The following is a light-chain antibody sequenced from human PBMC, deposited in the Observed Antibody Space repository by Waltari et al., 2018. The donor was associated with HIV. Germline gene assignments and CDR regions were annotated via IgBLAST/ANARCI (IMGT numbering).Light chain of an antibody. CDR3: CSYAGSSTHV. J-gene: IGLJ1*01. V-gene: IGLV2-23*02. Sequence: QSALTQPASVSGSPGQSITIPCTGTSRDVRNNTVVSWYQQPPGKAPKLMIYEVSTRPSGVSNRFSGSKSGNTASLTISGLQAEDEADYYCCSYAGSSTHVFGTGTKVTVL. CDR2: EVS. CDR1: SRDVRNNTV.